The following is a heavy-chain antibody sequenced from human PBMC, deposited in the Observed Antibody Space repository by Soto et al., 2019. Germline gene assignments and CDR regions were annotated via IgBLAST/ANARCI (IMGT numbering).Heavy chain of an antibody. CDR1: GYTFSNYG. Sequence: ASVKVSCKASGYTFSNYGVAWLRQAPGQGLEWVGWINAYRGNTNYAQKLQGRVTMTADTSTNTLYLQMNSPRAEDTAVYYCAKRISGWYEIDYWGQGTLVTVSS. J-gene: IGHJ4*02. CDR3: AKRISGWYEIDY. D-gene: IGHD6-19*01. CDR2: INAYRGNT. V-gene: IGHV1-18*01.